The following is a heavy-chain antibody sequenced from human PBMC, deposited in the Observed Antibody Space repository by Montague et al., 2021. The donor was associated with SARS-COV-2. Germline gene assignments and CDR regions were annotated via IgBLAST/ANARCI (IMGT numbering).Heavy chain of an antibody. D-gene: IGHD2-15*01. V-gene: IGHV4-34*01. CDR1: GSSFSGYY. J-gene: IGHJ6*03. Sequence: SETLSLTCAVYGSSFSGYYWNWIRQSPGKGLEWIGEINHGGSTKFSPSLKGRLTISTDTSKNQFSLKLTSVAAADTAVYYCASLRDGVVPSPILGVGHFYAYYYMDVWGRGTPVTVSS. CDR3: ASLRDGVVPSPILGVGHFYAYYYMDV. CDR2: INHGGST.